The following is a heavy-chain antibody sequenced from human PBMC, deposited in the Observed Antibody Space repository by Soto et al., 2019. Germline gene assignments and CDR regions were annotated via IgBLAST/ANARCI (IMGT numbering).Heavy chain of an antibody. J-gene: IGHJ4*02. D-gene: IGHD3-22*01. CDR2: ISAYNGNT. Sequence: ASVKVSCKASGYTFTSYGISWVRQAPGQGLEWMGWISAYNGNTNYAQKHQGRVTMTTDTSTSTAYMELRSLRSDDTAVYYCARGVYYYDSSGYYPRIDLFDYWGQGTLVTVSS. CDR3: ARGVYYYDSSGYYPRIDLFDY. CDR1: GYTFTSYG. V-gene: IGHV1-18*01.